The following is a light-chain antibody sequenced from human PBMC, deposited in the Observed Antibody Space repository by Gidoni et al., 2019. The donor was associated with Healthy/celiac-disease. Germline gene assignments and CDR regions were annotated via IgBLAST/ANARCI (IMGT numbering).Light chain of an antibody. CDR2: VGTGGIVG. V-gene: IGLV9-49*01. Sequence: QPVLTQPPSASASLGASVTLTCTLSSGYSNSKVDWYQQRPGKGPRFVMRVGTGGIVGSKGDGIPDRFSVLGSGLNRYLTIKNIQEEDESDYHCGADHGGSPVFGGGTKLTVL. CDR1: SGYSNSK. J-gene: IGLJ3*02. CDR3: GADHGGSPV.